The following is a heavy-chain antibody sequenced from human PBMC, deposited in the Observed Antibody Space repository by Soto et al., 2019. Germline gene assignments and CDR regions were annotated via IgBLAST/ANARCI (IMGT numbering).Heavy chain of an antibody. CDR3: VRTSLVVAAATREDY. Sequence: EVQLVESGGGLVQPRESLRLSCAASGFTFSSYWMHWVRQAPGKGLVWVSRINSDGSSTSYAGSVKGRFTISRDNAKNTLYLQMNSLRAEDTAVYYCVRTSLVVAAATREDYWGQGTLVTVSS. CDR2: INSDGSST. J-gene: IGHJ4*02. CDR1: GFTFSSYW. V-gene: IGHV3-74*01. D-gene: IGHD2-15*01.